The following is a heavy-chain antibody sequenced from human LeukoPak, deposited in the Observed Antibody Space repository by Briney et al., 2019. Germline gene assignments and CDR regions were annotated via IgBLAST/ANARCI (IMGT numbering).Heavy chain of an antibody. CDR3: ARTSSPPISSGYLEYFQH. J-gene: IGHJ1*01. CDR2: IYPGDSDT. Sequence: GASVKVSCKASGYTFSSYALHWVRQAPGQRLEWMGIIYPGDSDTRYSPSFQGQVTISADKSISTAYLQWSSLKASDTAMYYCARTSSPPISSGYLEYFQHWGQGTLVTVSS. D-gene: IGHD3-22*01. V-gene: IGHV5-51*01. CDR1: GYTFSSYA.